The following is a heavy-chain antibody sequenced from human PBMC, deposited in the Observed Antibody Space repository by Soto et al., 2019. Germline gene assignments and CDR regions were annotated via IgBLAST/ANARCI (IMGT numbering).Heavy chain of an antibody. CDR3: ASSGGGSYHPKYAY. Sequence: QVQLVQSGAEVKKPGSSVKVSCKASGGTFSSYAISWVRQAPGQGLEWMGGIIPIFGTANYAQKFQGRVTITADEATSTAYMELSSLRAEDTAVYYCASSGGGSYHPKYAYWGQGTLVTVSS. CDR1: GGTFSSYA. D-gene: IGHD1-26*01. J-gene: IGHJ4*02. CDR2: IIPIFGTA. V-gene: IGHV1-69*01.